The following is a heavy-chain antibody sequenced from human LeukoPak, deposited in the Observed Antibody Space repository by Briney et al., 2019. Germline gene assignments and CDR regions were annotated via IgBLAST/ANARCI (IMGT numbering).Heavy chain of an antibody. J-gene: IGHJ4*02. Sequence: GGSLRLSCAASGFTFSSYVMSWVRQAPGKGLEWVSAISGSGGSIYHADSVKGRFTISRDNSKNTLYLQMNSLRAEDTAVYYCAKGWVYSNSRGGSYYFDYWGQGTLVTVSS. CDR3: AKGWVYSNSRGGSYYFDY. D-gene: IGHD4-11*01. CDR1: GFTFSSYV. CDR2: ISGSGGSI. V-gene: IGHV3-23*01.